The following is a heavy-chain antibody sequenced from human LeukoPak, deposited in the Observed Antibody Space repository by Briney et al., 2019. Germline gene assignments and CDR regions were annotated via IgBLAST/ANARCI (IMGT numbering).Heavy chain of an antibody. D-gene: IGHD6-6*01. J-gene: IGHJ5*01. V-gene: IGHV4-38-2*01. CDR3: ARASIAGVGNEAPSYRFDS. CDR2: MSYDGST. Sequence: SETLSLTCGVSGYSIGSGYFWAWIRQPPGKGLEWIGSMSYDGSTQYNPSLQSRVTISGDTSKNKFSLKLSSLTAADTAVYHCARASIAGVGNEAPSYRFDSWGQGTLVTVSS. CDR1: GYSIGSGYF.